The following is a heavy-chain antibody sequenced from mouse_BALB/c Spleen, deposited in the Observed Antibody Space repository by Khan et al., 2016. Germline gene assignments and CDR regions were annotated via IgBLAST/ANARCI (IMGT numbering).Heavy chain of an antibody. V-gene: IGHV3-6*02. J-gene: IGHJ3*01. Sequence: EVQLVESGPGLVKPSQSLSLSCSVTGYSITSGYYWNWIRQFPGNRLEWMGYISYDGYNGYNQSLKNRISITRDPSKNQFFLQLNSVTTEDTAIFYGARDGYDGWFAYWGQGTLVTVSA. CDR2: ISYDGYN. CDR1: GYSITSGYY. D-gene: IGHD2-14*01. CDR3: ARDGYDGWFAY.